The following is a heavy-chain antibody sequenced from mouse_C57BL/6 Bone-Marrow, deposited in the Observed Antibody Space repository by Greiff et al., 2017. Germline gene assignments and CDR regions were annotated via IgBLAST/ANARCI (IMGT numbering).Heavy chain of an antibody. CDR2: IDPSDSYT. CDR3: ARSHDGYHIWYFDV. Sequence: VQLQQPGAELVMPGASVKLSCKASGYTFTSYWMHWVKQRPGQGLEWIGEIDPSDSYTNYNQKFKGKSTLTVDKSSSTAYMQLSSLTSEDSAVYYCARSHDGYHIWYFDVWGTGTTVTVSS. V-gene: IGHV1-69*01. J-gene: IGHJ1*03. CDR1: GYTFTSYW. D-gene: IGHD2-3*01.